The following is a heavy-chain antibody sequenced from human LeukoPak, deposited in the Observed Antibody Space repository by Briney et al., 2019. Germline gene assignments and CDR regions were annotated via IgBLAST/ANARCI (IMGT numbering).Heavy chain of an antibody. J-gene: IGHJ3*02. CDR1: GFTFDDYA. CDR3: AKDLASVYDAFNI. Sequence: GRSLRLSCAASGFTFDDYAMNWVCHAPGKGLEWVSLIRGDGGRTFYADSVKGRFTISRDNSKSSLYLEMNSMRTEDTALYYCAKDLASVYDAFNIWGQGTMVTVSS. CDR2: IRGDGGRT. V-gene: IGHV3-43*02.